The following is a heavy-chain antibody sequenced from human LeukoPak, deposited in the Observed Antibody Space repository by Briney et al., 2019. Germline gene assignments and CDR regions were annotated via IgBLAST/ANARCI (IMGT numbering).Heavy chain of an antibody. D-gene: IGHD5-24*01. CDR2: IYYIGST. Sequence: SETLSLNCTVSGGSISSSRYYWGWIRQPPGKGLEWIGSIYYIGSTYYNPSLKSRVTISVDTSNNQFSLKLSSMTAAETGVYYCARDSGPRDGYNAGDFDYWGQGTLVTVSS. J-gene: IGHJ4*02. CDR3: ARDSGPRDGYNAGDFDY. CDR1: GGSISSSRYY. V-gene: IGHV4-39*07.